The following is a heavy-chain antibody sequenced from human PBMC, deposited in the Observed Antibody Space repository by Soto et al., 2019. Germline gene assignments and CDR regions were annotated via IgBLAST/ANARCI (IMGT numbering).Heavy chain of an antibody. D-gene: IGHD5-12*01. CDR1: GFTVSSNY. V-gene: IGHV3-53*01. CDR3: ARLGVATIVDY. CDR2: IYSGGST. Sequence: PVGSLRLSCAASGFTVSSNYMSWVRQAPGKGLEWVSVIYSGGSTYYADSVKGRFTISRDNSKNTLYLQMNSLRAEDTAVYYCARLGVATIVDYWGQGTLVTVSS. J-gene: IGHJ4*02.